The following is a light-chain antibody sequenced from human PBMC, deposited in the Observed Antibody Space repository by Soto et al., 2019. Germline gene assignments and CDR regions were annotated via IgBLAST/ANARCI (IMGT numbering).Light chain of an antibody. CDR3: QQYSTLPHT. CDR1: QSVTNNF. CDR2: GVF. Sequence: SVLTQSPGTLSLSPGERATLSCRASQSVTNNFFAWYQQKPGQAPRLLIYGVFSRATGIPDRFSGSGSGTDFTLTISRLEPEDFVVYYCQQYSTLPHTFGQGTKLEVK. J-gene: IGKJ2*01. V-gene: IGKV3-20*01.